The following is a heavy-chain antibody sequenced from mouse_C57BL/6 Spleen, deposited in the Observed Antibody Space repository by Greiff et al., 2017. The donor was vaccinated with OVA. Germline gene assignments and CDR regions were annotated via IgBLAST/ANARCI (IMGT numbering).Heavy chain of an antibody. D-gene: IGHD2-1*01. Sequence: EVMLVESGGGLVKPGGSLKLSCAASGFTFSDYGMHWVRQAPEKGLEWVAYISSGSSTIYYADTVKGRFTISRDNAKNTLFLQMTSLRSEDTAMYYGASHYYGNPYYFDYWGQGTTLTVSS. V-gene: IGHV5-17*01. CDR2: ISSGSSTI. CDR3: ASHYYGNPYYFDY. CDR1: GFTFSDYG. J-gene: IGHJ2*01.